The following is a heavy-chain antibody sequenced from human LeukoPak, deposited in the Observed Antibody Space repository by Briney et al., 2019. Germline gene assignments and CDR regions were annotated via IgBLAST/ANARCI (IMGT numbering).Heavy chain of an antibody. V-gene: IGHV3-48*03. D-gene: IGHD1/OR15-1a*01. J-gene: IGHJ4*02. CDR3: ARDNAGTIAEGFDY. CDR1: GFTFSSYE. CDR2: ISSSGSTI. Sequence: GGSLRLSCAASGFTFSSYEMNWVRQAPRKGLEWVSYISSSGSTIYYADSVKGRFTISRDNAKNSLYLQMNSLRAEDTAVYYCARDNAGTIAEGFDYWGQGTLVTVSS.